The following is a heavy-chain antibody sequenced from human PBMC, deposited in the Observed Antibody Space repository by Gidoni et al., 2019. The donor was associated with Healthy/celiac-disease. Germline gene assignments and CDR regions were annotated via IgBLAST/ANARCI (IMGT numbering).Heavy chain of an antibody. CDR2: ISVSGGST. D-gene: IGHD1-26*01. CDR3: AKAVPHVG. CDR1: GFTLSSYA. Sequence: EGQLLESGGGQVEPGGALRLSGAASGFTLSSYAMSWVRQAPGKGRESVSSISVSGGSTYYADSVKGRFTISRDNSKNTLYLQIISLRAEDTAVYYCAKAVPHVGGGQGTLVTVSS. V-gene: IGHV3-23*01. J-gene: IGHJ4*02.